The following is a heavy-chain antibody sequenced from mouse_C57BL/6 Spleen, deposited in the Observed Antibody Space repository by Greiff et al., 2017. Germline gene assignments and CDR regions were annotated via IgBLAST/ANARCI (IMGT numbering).Heavy chain of an antibody. J-gene: IGHJ3*01. CDR1: GYTFTDYY. D-gene: IGHD2-5*01. CDR3: ARRPFYYSNYDWFAY. Sequence: EVQLQQSGPELVKPGASVKISCKASGYTFTDYYMNWVKQSHGKSLEWIGDINPNNGGTSYNQKFKGKATLTVDKSSSTAYMELRSLTSEDSAVYYCARRPFYYSNYDWFAYWGQGTLVTVSA. CDR2: INPNNGGT. V-gene: IGHV1-26*01.